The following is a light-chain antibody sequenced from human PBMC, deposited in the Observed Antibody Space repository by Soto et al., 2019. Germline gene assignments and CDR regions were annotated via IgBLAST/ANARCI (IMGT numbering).Light chain of an antibody. V-gene: IGLV2-14*01. Sequence: QSALTQPASVSGSPGQSITISCTGTSSDVGGYNYVSWYQQHPGKAPKLMIFEVSNRPSGLSTRFSGSKSGNTASLTISGLQSEDEADYYCCSYTGSSSSYFFGTGTQLTVL. CDR3: CSYTGSSSSYF. CDR2: EVS. CDR1: SSDVGGYNY. J-gene: IGLJ6*01.